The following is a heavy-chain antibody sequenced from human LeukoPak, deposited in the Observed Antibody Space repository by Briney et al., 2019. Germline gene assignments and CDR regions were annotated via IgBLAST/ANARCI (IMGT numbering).Heavy chain of an antibody. CDR3: ATSDTVSTYNWFDP. Sequence: PWEAPSLTCNVSGGSISSNTYFWGWIRRPPGKGLEWIGSIRYSGSTYYNPSLRSRVTISVDTSKYQFSLNLSSLTAADTAVYYCATSDTVSTYNWFDPWGQGTLVTVS. CDR2: IRYSGST. V-gene: IGHV4-39*05. D-gene: IGHD5/OR15-5a*01. J-gene: IGHJ5*02. CDR1: GGSISSNTYF.